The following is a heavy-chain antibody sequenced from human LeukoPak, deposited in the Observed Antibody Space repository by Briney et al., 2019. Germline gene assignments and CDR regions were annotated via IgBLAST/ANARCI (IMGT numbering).Heavy chain of an antibody. J-gene: IGHJ4*02. Sequence: GGSLRLSCAASGFTFSSYSMNWVRQAPGKGLEWVSYISSSSSTIYYADSVKGRFTISRDNAKNSLYLQMNSLRAEDTAVYYCARDDVGDRAEYGLFDYWGQGTLVTVSS. V-gene: IGHV3-48*04. CDR1: GFTFSSYS. CDR3: ARDDVGDRAEYGLFDY. D-gene: IGHD2-21*01. CDR2: ISSSSSTI.